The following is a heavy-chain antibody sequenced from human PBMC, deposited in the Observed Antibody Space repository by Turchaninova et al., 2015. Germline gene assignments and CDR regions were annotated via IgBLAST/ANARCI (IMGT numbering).Heavy chain of an antibody. J-gene: IGHJ4*02. D-gene: IGHD6-19*01. V-gene: IGHV3-23*01. CDR2: ISVGCVST. Sequence: EVQLLESGGGLVQPGGSLRLSCAASGFTYSSYAMRWVRQAPGKVLGWVSAISVGCVSTYYAVSVKGRFTIYRDNSKNTLYLQMNSLRAEDTAVYYCAKDLGSGWQTTFDYWGQGTLVTVSS. CDR1: GFTYSSYA. CDR3: AKDLGSGWQTTFDY.